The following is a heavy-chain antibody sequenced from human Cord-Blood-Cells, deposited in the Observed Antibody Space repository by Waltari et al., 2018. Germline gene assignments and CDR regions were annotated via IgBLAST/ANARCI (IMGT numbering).Heavy chain of an antibody. D-gene: IGHD3-9*01. V-gene: IGHV4-31*03. CDR2: IYYSVST. CDR1: GGSIRSGGYY. CDR3: AREAYYDILTGDFDY. Sequence: QVQLQESGPGLVKPSQTLSLTCTVSGGSIRSGGYYWSWIRQHPGKGLEWIGYIYYSVSTYYNPSLKSRVTISVDTSKNQFSLKLSSVTAADTAVYYCAREAYYDILTGDFDYWGQGTLVTVSS. J-gene: IGHJ4*02.